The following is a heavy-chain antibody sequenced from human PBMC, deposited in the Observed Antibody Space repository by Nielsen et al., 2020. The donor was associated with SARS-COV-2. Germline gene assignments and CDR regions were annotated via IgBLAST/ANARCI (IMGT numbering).Heavy chain of an antibody. CDR3: ATAVAVAVGGWFEP. CDR1: GHTSTSYD. J-gene: IGHJ5*02. Sequence: ASVKVSCNASGHTSTSYDIHWVRQAPGQRLEWMGWINAGNADTKYPQDFQGRVTITSDTSARSAYMELSSLRSEDTAVYYCATAVAVAVGGWFEPWGQGTLVTVSS. V-gene: IGHV1-3*01. D-gene: IGHD6-19*01. CDR2: INAGNADT.